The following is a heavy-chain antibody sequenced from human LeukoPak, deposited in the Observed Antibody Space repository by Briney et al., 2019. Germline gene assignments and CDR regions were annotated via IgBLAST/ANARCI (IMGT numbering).Heavy chain of an antibody. CDR2: KWHDGSHK. D-gene: IGHD3-16*01. Sequence: PGGSLRLSCAASGFTFSTYGMHWVRQAPGKGLEWVTVKWHDGSHKDYADSVKGRFTISRDNSKNTLYLQMNDLRAEDTAVYFCVRGWGSNVYASAFDVWGQGTMVTVSS. V-gene: IGHV3-33*01. J-gene: IGHJ3*01. CDR1: GFTFSTYG. CDR3: VRGWGSNVYASAFDV.